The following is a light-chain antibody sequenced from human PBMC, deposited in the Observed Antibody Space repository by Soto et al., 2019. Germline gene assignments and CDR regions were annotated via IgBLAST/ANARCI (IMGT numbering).Light chain of an antibody. CDR2: GAS. J-gene: IGKJ3*01. CDR3: QQYGSSRFT. Sequence: EIVLTQSPGTLSLSPGERATLSCRASQSVSSSYLAWYQQKPGQAPRLLIYGASSRATGIPDRFSGSGYGTDFTLTISRLEPEDFAVYYCQQYGSSRFTFGPGTTVDIK. CDR1: QSVSSSY. V-gene: IGKV3-20*01.